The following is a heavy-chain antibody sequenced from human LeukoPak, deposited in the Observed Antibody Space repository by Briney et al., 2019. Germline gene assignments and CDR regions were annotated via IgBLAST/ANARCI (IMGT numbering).Heavy chain of an antibody. J-gene: IGHJ4*02. D-gene: IGHD3-10*01. Sequence: PSETLSLTCTVSGGSISSYYWSWIRQPPGKGLEWIGYIYYSGSTNYNPSLKSRVTISVDTSKNQFSLKLSSVTAADTAVYYCARLIYGSGSPLIDYWGQGTLVTVSS. V-gene: IGHV4-59*08. CDR2: IYYSGST. CDR3: ARLIYGSGSPLIDY. CDR1: GGSISSYY.